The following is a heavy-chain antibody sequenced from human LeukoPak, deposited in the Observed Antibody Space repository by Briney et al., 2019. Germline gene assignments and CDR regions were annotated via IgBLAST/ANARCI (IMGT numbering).Heavy chain of an antibody. J-gene: IGHJ4*02. Sequence: GGSLRLSCAASGFTFSDYHMTWIRQAPGKGLEWVSYISGSSIYTRYADSVKGRFTISRDNAKNSLYLQMNSLRAEDTAVYYCARVNPINSGFYAYWGQGTLVTVSS. CDR3: ARVNPINSGFYAY. CDR1: GFTFSDYH. D-gene: IGHD3-22*01. V-gene: IGHV3-11*06. CDR2: ISGSSIYT.